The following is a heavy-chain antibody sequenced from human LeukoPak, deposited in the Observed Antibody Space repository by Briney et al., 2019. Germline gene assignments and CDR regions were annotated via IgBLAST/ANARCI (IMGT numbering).Heavy chain of an antibody. V-gene: IGHV4-30-4*01. D-gene: IGHD6-19*01. Sequence: SQTLSLTCTVSGGSISSGDYYWNWIRQPPGKGLEWIGSIYYSGSTYYNPSLKSRVTISVDTSKNQFSLKLSSVTAADTAVYYCARGSRRLADFHYWGQGTLVTVSS. J-gene: IGHJ4*02. CDR1: GGSISSGDYY. CDR2: IYYSGST. CDR3: ARGSRRLADFHY.